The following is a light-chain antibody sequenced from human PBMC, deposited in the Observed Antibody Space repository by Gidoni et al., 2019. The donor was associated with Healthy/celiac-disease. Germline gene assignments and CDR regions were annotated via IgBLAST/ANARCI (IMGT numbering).Light chain of an antibody. CDR1: SSNIGAGYD. V-gene: IGLV1-40*01. CDR3: QSYDSSLSGV. CDR2: GNS. J-gene: IGLJ3*02. Sequence: QSVLTQPPSVSGAPGQRVTISCTGISSNIGAGYDLHWYQQLPGTAPKLLIYGNSNRPSGVPDRFSGSKSGTSASLAITGLQAEDEADYYCQSYDSSLSGVFGGGTKLTVL.